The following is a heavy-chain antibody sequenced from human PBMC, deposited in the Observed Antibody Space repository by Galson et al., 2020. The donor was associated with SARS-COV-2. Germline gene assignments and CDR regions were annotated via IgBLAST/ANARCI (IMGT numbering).Heavy chain of an antibody. CDR2: IRYDGSNK. CDR3: AKAGYYYGSTVSVAYYYYYGMDV. CDR1: GFTFSSYG. D-gene: IGHD3-10*01. V-gene: IGHV3-30*02. J-gene: IGHJ6*02. Sequence: GESLKISCAASGFTFSSYGMHWVRQAPGKGLEWVAFIRYDGSNKYYADSVKGRFTISRDNSKNTLYLQMNSLRAEDTAVYYCAKAGYYYGSTVSVAYYYYYGMDVWGQGTTVTVSS.